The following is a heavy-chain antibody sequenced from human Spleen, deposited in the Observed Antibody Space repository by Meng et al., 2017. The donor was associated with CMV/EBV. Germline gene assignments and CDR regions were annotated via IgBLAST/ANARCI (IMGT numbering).Heavy chain of an antibody. Sequence: GGSLRLSCAASGFTFSSYSMNWVRQAPGKGLEWVSYISSSGSTIYYADSVKGRFTISRDNAKNSLYLQMNSLRAEDTAVYYCASDSPIEYSSSSLYYYYGMDVWGQGTTVTVSS. D-gene: IGHD6-6*01. CDR1: GFTFSSYS. CDR2: ISSSGSTI. CDR3: ASDSPIEYSSSSLYYYYGMDV. V-gene: IGHV3-48*04. J-gene: IGHJ6*02.